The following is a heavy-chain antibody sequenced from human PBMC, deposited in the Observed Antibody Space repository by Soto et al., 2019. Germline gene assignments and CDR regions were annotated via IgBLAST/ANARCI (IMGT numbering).Heavy chain of an antibody. J-gene: IGHJ4*02. CDR1: GGSISSGYY. CDR3: ARTTGRHLDF. CDR2: IYHSGTT. V-gene: IGHV4-38-2*01. Sequence: LSLTCAVSGGSISSGYYWAWIRQPPGKGLEWIGSIYHSGTTYYNPSLKSRVTISVDTSMNQFSLKLSSVTAADSAVYYCARTTGRHLDFWGQGILVTVSS. D-gene: IGHD4-4*01.